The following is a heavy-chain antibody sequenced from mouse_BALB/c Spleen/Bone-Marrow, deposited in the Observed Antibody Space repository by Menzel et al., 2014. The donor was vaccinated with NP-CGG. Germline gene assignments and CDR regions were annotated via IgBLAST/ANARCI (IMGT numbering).Heavy chain of an antibody. J-gene: IGHJ2*01. CDR1: GYSITSGYY. CDR3: ARDPHYGDYLGDY. Sequence: VQLKQSGPGLVKPSQSLSLICSVTGYSITSGYYWNWIRQFPGNKLEWMGYISYDGYNKCNPSLKNRISITRDASENQFFLKLSSVTTEDTATYYCARDPHYGDYLGDYWGQGTTLTVSS. CDR2: ISYDGYN. V-gene: IGHV3-6*02. D-gene: IGHD2-13*01.